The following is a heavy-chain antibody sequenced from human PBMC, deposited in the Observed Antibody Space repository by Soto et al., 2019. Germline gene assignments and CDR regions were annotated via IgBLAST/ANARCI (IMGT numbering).Heavy chain of an antibody. J-gene: IGHJ6*03. CDR2: MNPNSGNT. CDR3: ARGHSSSWYYYYYMDV. V-gene: IGHV1-8*01. Sequence: ASVKDSCNRSRYNFPSFYIHWVRQATCQGHEWMGWMNPNSGNTGYAQKFQGRVTMTRNTSISTAYMELSSLRSEDTAVYYCARGHSSSWYYYYYMDVWGKGTTVTVSS. D-gene: IGHD6-13*01. CDR1: RYNFPSFY.